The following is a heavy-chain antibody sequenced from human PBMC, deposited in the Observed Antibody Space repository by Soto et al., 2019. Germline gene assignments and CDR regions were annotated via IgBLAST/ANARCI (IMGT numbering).Heavy chain of an antibody. D-gene: IGHD5-12*01. CDR2: INANSGVT. CDR3: ARAGLTTLELATIY. CDR1: RYTFTDYY. J-gene: IGHJ4*02. V-gene: IGHV1-2*02. Sequence: ASVKVSCKASRYTFTDYYVHWVRQSPGQGLEWMGWINANSGVTKFPQKFQGRVIMTRDTFISTVYMELSRLTSDDTAVYYCARAGLTTLELATIYWGQGTQVT.